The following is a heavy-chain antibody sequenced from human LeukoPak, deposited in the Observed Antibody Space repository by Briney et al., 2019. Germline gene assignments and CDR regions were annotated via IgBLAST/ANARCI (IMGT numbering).Heavy chain of an antibody. V-gene: IGHV3-23*01. CDR1: GFTFSSYA. D-gene: IGHD3-3*01. Sequence: PGGSLRLSCAASGFTFSSYAMSWVRQAPGKGLEWVSAISGSGGSTYYADSVKGRFTISRDNAKNSLYLQMNSLRAEDTALYYCARDFGVASPYFDYWGQGILVTVSS. CDR2: ISGSGGST. CDR3: ARDFGVASPYFDY. J-gene: IGHJ4*02.